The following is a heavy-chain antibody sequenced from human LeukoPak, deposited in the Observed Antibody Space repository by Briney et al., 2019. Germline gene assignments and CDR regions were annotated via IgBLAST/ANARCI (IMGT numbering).Heavy chain of an antibody. CDR2: INPNSGGT. V-gene: IGHV1-2*02. CDR3: ARGGVVVRAAPGDD. D-gene: IGHD2-2*01. Sequence: AASVKVSCKASVYIFTGYYMHWVRQAPGQGLDWMGWINPNSGGTNYAQKFQGRVIMSRDTSISTAYMELSRPRSDDTAVYYCARGGVVVRAAPGDDWGQGTLVTVSS. J-gene: IGHJ4*02. CDR1: VYIFTGYY.